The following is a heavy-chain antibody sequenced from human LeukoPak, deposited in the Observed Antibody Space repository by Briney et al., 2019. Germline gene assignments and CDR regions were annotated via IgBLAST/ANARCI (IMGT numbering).Heavy chain of an antibody. D-gene: IGHD1-26*01. V-gene: IGHV3-7*03. CDR1: GFTFSSYW. Sequence: GGSLRLSCAASGFTFSSYWMSWVRQAPGKGLEWVANIKQDGSEKNYVDSVKGRFTISRDNAKNSLYLQMNSLRAEGTAVYYCARDSWELQLAFDYWGQGTLVTVSS. CDR3: ARDSWELQLAFDY. J-gene: IGHJ4*02. CDR2: IKQDGSEK.